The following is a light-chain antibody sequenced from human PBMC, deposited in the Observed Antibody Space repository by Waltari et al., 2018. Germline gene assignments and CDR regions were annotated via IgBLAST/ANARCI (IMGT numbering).Light chain of an antibody. J-gene: IGKJ1*01. Sequence: AIRMTQSPSSFPASTGDRVTITCRASQGISSYFAWYQQKPGKAPKLLIYAASTLQSGVPSRFSGSGSGTDFTLTISCLQSEDFATYYCQQYYSYSWTFGQGTKVEIK. CDR3: QQYYSYSWT. V-gene: IGKV1-8*01. CDR1: QGISSY. CDR2: AAS.